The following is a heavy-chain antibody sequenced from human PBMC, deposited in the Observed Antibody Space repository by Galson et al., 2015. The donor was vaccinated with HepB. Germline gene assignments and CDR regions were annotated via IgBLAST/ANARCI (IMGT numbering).Heavy chain of an antibody. CDR1: GFTFSSYA. Sequence: SLRLSCAASGFTFSSYAMHWVRQAPGKGLEWVVVISYDGSNKYYADSVKGRFTISRDNSKNTLYLQMNSLRAEDTAVYYCARGGDCSGGSCYRDGDYWGQGTLVTVSS. CDR2: ISYDGSNK. J-gene: IGHJ4*02. CDR3: ARGGDCSGGSCYRDGDY. D-gene: IGHD2-15*01. V-gene: IGHV3-30-3*01.